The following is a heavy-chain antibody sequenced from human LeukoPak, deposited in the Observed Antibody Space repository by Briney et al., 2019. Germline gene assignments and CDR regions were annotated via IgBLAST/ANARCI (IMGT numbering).Heavy chain of an antibody. CDR1: GYSISSGYY. Sequence: SETLSLTCAVSGYSISSGYYWGWIRQPPGRGLEWIGSIYHSGSTYYNPSLKSRVTISVDTSKNQFSLKLSSVTAADTAVYYCARWDSRYSSNYWGQGTLVTVSS. CDR2: IYHSGST. V-gene: IGHV4-38-2*01. D-gene: IGHD5-18*01. J-gene: IGHJ4*02. CDR3: ARWDSRYSSNY.